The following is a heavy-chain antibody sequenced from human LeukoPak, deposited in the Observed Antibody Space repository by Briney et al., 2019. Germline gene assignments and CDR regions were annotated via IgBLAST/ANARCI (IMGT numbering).Heavy chain of an antibody. Sequence: GGSLRLSCAASGFTFSSYWMSWVRQAPGKGLEWVANINQDGSEKYYVDSVKGRFTISRDNAKNSLYLQMNSLRAEDTAVYYCARDDCCCISCYHDWFDPWGQGTLVTVSS. J-gene: IGHJ5*02. CDR2: INQDGSEK. D-gene: IGHD2-2*01. V-gene: IGHV3-7*01. CDR1: GFTFSSYW. CDR3: ARDDCCCISCYHDWFDP.